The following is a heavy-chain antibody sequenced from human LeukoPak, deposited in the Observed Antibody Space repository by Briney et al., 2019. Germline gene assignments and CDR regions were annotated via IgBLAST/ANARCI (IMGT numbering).Heavy chain of an antibody. D-gene: IGHD3-22*01. V-gene: IGHV4-61*01. J-gene: IGHJ4*02. Sequence: SETLSLTCTVSGGSVNSGNYYWSWLRQPPGKGLEWIGFIYYSGSTNYNPSLKSRVTISVDTSKNQFPLKLSSVTAADTAVYYCARDPSGYFHYWGQGTLATVSS. CDR3: ARDPSGYFHY. CDR1: GGSVNSGNYY. CDR2: IYYSGST.